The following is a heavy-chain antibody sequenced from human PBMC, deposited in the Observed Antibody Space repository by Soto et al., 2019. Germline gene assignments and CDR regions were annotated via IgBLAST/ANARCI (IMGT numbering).Heavy chain of an antibody. CDR1: GGSFSGYY. D-gene: IGHD3-10*01. J-gene: IGHJ5*02. V-gene: IGHV4-34*01. CDR3: ARGLLYGGSGSYYYYTLCDP. Sequence: QVQLQQWGAGLLKPSETLSLTCAVYGGSFSGYYWSWIRQPPGKGLEWIGEINHSGSTNYNPSLKSRVTISVDTSKNQFSLKLSSVTAADTAVYYCARGLLYGGSGSYYYYTLCDPWGKGTMVTVSS. CDR2: INHSGST.